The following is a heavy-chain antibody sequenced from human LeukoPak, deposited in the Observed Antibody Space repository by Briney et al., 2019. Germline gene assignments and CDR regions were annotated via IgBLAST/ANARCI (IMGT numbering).Heavy chain of an antibody. J-gene: IGHJ4*02. Sequence: SETLSLTCTVSGVSISSSNSYWGWIRQPPGKGLEWIGSIYYSGNTYYNASLKSQVSISIDTSKNQFSLKLSSVTAADTAVYYCAREADYYDSSGFDYWGQGTLVTVSS. D-gene: IGHD3-22*01. V-gene: IGHV4-39*07. CDR3: AREADYYDSSGFDY. CDR1: GVSISSSNSY. CDR2: IYYSGNT.